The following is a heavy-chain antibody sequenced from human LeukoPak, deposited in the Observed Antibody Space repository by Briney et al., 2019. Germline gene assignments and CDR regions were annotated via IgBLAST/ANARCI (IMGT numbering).Heavy chain of an antibody. CDR2: IKEDGSEN. Sequence: QTGGSLRLSCAASGFTFSYYWMTWVRQAPGKGLEWVANIKEDGSENYSVDSVKGRFTISRDNAKNSLYLQMNSLRAEDTAVYYCARVVGAHGYWGQGTLVTVSS. CDR3: ARVVGAHGY. V-gene: IGHV3-7*01. J-gene: IGHJ4*02. D-gene: IGHD1-26*01. CDR1: GFTFSYYW.